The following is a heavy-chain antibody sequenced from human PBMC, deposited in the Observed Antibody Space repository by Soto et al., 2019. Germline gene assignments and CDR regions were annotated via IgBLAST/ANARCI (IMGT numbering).Heavy chain of an antibody. D-gene: IGHD3-16*01. CDR2: INTYNGNT. Sequence: QVQLVQSGAEVKNPGASVKVSCKASGYTFTRYGIGWARQAPGQGLEWMGWINTYNGNTNYAQNAQGRVTLTTDPSTSTAYMELRSLRSNDTAIYYCAMVDVYVTPSPQDVWGQGTTVIVSS. CDR3: AMVDVYVTPSPQDV. V-gene: IGHV1-18*01. CDR1: GYTFTRYG. J-gene: IGHJ6*02.